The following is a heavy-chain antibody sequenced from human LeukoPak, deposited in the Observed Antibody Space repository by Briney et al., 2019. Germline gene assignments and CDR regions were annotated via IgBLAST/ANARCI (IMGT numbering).Heavy chain of an antibody. CDR1: GFTFSSYE. J-gene: IGHJ2*01. CDR3: ARRPDYVWGSYRFIHWYVDL. Sequence: GGSLTLSCAVSGFTFSSYEMNWVRQPPGKGREWVSYISSSGCNIYYADSVQGRFTISRDNAKNSLYLHMNSLRAEDTAVYYRARRPDYVWGSYRFIHWYVDLWGRGTLVTVSS. CDR2: ISSSGCNI. V-gene: IGHV3-48*03. D-gene: IGHD3-16*02.